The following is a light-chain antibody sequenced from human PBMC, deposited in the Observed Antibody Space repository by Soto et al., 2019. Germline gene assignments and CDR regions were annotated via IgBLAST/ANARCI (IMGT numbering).Light chain of an antibody. Sequence: EIALTQSPGTMSLSPGERATLSSRASQSVSSSYLAWYQQKPRQAPRLLIYGASSRATGIPDRFSRSGSGTDFSITVRTLKPEGLPMYYCLQYGSSLQTLGHGTKVEI. J-gene: IGKJ1*01. CDR3: LQYGSSLQT. CDR1: QSVSSSY. V-gene: IGKV3-20*01. CDR2: GAS.